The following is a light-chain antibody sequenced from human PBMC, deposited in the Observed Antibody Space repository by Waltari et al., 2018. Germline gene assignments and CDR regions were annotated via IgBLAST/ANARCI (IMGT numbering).Light chain of an antibody. J-gene: IGLJ2*01. V-gene: IGLV3-1*01. CDR2: QDN. CDR3: LTWDSSTVV. Sequence: SYELTQRPSVSVSPGQTATTTRSGNQLGTKYASRYPRNPGHSPVMVIYQDNKLPSESPERFSGSNSGNTATLTISGTQAMDEADYYCLTWDSSTVVFGGGTKLTVL. CDR1: QLGTKY.